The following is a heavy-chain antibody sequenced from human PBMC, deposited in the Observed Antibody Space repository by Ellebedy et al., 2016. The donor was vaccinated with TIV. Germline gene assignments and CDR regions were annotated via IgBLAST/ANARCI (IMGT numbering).Heavy chain of an antibody. CDR2: IYHSGST. V-gene: IGHV4-4*02. D-gene: IGHD3-10*01. J-gene: IGHJ5*02. CDR1: GGSISSSNW. CDR3: ARHRGSGRLLNWFDP. Sequence: SETLSLTCAVSGGSISSSNWWSWVRQPPGKGLEWIGEIYHSGSTYYNPSLKSRVTISVDTSKNQFSLNLSSVTAADTAVYYCARHRGSGRLLNWFDPWGQGTLVTVSS.